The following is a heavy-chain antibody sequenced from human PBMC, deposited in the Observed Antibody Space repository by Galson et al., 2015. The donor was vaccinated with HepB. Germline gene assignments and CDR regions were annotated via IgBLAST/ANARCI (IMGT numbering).Heavy chain of an antibody. J-gene: IGHJ4*02. CDR3: ARGRVVATIFFDY. V-gene: IGHV1-8*01. CDR1: GYTFTSYD. CDR2: MNPNSGNT. Sequence: VKVSCKASGYTFTSYDINWVRQATGQGLEWMGWMNPNSGNTGYAQKFQGRVTMTRNTSISTAYMELSSLRSEDTAVYYCARGRVVATIFFDYWGQGTLVTVSS. D-gene: IGHD5-12*01.